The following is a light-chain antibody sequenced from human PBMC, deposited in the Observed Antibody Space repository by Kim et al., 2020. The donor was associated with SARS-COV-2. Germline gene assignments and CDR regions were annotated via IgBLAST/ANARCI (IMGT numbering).Light chain of an antibody. J-gene: IGLJ3*02. CDR2: LNSDGSH. V-gene: IGLV4-69*02. CDR3: QTWLTGPWV. Sequence: QLVLTQSPSASASLGASVKLTCTLNSGYSNYAVAWHQQQPEKGPRYLMKLNSDGSHSKGDGIPDRFSGSSSGAERYLTISSLQSEDEADYYCQTWLTGPWVFGVGTKLTVL. CDR1: SGYSNYA.